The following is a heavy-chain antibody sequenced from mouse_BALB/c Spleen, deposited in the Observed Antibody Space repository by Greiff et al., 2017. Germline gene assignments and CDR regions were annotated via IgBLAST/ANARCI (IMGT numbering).Heavy chain of an antibody. CDR2: ILPGSGST. V-gene: IGHV1-9*01. CDR1: GYTFSSYW. J-gene: IGHJ4*01. Sequence: QVQLQQSGAELMKPGASVKISCKATGYTFSSYWIEWVKQRPGHGLEWIGEILPGSGSTNYNEKFKGKATFTADTSSNTAYMQLSSLTSEDSAVYYCARPITTAPYAMDYWGQGTSVTVSS. CDR3: ARPITTAPYAMDY. D-gene: IGHD1-2*01.